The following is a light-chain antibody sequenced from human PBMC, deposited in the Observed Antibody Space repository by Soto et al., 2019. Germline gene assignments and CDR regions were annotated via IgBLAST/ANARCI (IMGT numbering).Light chain of an antibody. Sequence: IVLTQSPGTLSLSPGETATLSCRASQIIKTFYFGWYQQKPGQSPRLLIYGVYSRATGIPAKFSGSGSGTEFTLTISSLQSEDFALYYCQQYNDWPPTFGQGTRLEI. CDR1: QIIKTFY. V-gene: IGKV3D-15*01. CDR3: QQYNDWPPT. CDR2: GVY. J-gene: IGKJ5*01.